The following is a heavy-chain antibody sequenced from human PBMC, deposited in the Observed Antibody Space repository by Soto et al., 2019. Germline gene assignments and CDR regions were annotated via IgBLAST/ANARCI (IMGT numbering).Heavy chain of an antibody. CDR2: ISWNSGSI. D-gene: IGHD3-10*01. CDR1: GFTFDDYA. CDR3: AKDRYGSGSYSHNFDY. V-gene: IGHV3-9*01. Sequence: GGSLRLSCAASGFTFDDYAMHWVRQAPGKGLEWVSGISWNSGSIGYADSVKGRFTISRDNAKNSLYLQMNSLRAEDTALYYCAKDRYGSGSYSHNFDYWGQGTLVTVSS. J-gene: IGHJ4*02.